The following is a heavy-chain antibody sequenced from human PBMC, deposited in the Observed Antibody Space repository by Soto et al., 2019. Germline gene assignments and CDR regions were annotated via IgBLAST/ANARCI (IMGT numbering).Heavy chain of an antibody. J-gene: IGHJ4*02. CDR3: AKRSVAGSDLQPEFDY. CDR1: GFTFSSYA. CDR2: ISGSGGST. Sequence: GGSLRLSCAASGFTFSSYAMSWVRQAPGKGLEWVSAISGSGGSTYYADSVKGRFTISRDNSKNTLYLQMNSLRAEDTAVYYCAKRSVAGSDLQPEFDYWGQGTLVTVSS. D-gene: IGHD6-19*01. V-gene: IGHV3-23*01.